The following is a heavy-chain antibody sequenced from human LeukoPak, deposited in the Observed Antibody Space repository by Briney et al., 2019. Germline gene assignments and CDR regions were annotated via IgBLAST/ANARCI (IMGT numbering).Heavy chain of an antibody. CDR1: GDSLTELS. V-gene: IGHV1-24*01. Sequence: GASVKVSCKVSGDSLTELSMHWVRQAPGLGLEWIGGFDAEQGEIIYAQEFQGRVTMTEDTSTNTAYMELSSLTSADTAVYYCATDSRYFDTNRYFDPWGQGTLITVSS. CDR3: ATDSRYFDTNRYFDP. D-gene: IGHD3-22*01. J-gene: IGHJ5*02. CDR2: FDAEQGEI.